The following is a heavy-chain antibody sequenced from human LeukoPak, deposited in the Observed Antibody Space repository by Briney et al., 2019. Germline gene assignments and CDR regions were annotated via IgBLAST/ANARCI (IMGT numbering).Heavy chain of an antibody. Sequence: GGSLRLSCAASGFTFSSYAMSWVRQAPGKGLEWVAVISYDGSNKYYADSVKGRFTISRDNSKNTLYLKMNSLRAEDTAVYYCATVVTAAGSRGPFDYWGQGTLVTVSS. D-gene: IGHD6-13*01. CDR2: ISYDGSNK. J-gene: IGHJ4*02. CDR3: ATVVTAAGSRGPFDY. V-gene: IGHV3-30*03. CDR1: GFTFSSYA.